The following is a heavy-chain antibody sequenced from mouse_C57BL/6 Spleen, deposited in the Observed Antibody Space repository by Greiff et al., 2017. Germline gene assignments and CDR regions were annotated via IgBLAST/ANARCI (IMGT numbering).Heavy chain of an antibody. J-gene: IGHJ2*01. CDR2: ISYDGSN. Sequence: EVKLVESGPGLVKPSQSLSLTCSVTGYSITSGYYWNWIRQFPGNKLEWMGYISYDGSNNYNPSLKNRISITRDTSKNQFFLKLNSVTTEDTATYYCARGGGDGYFFDYWGQGTTLTVSA. V-gene: IGHV3-6*01. CDR3: ARGGGDGYFFDY. CDR1: GYSITSGYY. D-gene: IGHD2-3*01.